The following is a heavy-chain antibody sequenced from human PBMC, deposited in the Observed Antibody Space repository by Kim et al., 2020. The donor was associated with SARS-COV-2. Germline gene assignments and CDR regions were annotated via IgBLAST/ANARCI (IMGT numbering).Heavy chain of an antibody. D-gene: IGHD2-2*01. CDR2: INDAGST. Sequence: SETLSLTCAVYNASFSDYYWTWIRQTPGRALEWIGEINDAGSTNYNPSLKSRVTMSVDTSKNQFSLKLKSLTAADTALYKCASRYCSSATCHTYWDFDLWGRATLVSVSS. V-gene: IGHV4-34*01. CDR1: NASFSDYY. CDR3: ASRYCSSATCHTYWDFDL. J-gene: IGHJ2*01.